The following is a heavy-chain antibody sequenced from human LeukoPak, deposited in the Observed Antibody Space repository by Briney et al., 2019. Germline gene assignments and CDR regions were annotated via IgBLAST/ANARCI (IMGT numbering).Heavy chain of an antibody. V-gene: IGHV3-15*01. J-gene: IGHJ6*03. CDR3: TTPLKVHRTLGYYYYYYMGV. D-gene: IGHD1-1*01. Sequence: GGSLRLSCAASGFTFSNAWMSWVRQAPGKGLEWVGRIKSKTDGGTTDYAAPVKGRFTISRDDSKNTLYLQMNSLKTEDTAVYYCTTPLKVHRTLGYYYYYYMGVWGKGTTVTVSS. CDR1: GFTFSNAW. CDR2: IKSKTDGGTT.